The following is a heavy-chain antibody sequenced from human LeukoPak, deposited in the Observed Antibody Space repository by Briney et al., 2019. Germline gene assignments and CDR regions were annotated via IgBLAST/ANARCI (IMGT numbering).Heavy chain of an antibody. J-gene: IGHJ6*02. V-gene: IGHV4-34*01. CDR3: AIVVSSSWYYYYGMDV. Sequence: SETLSLTCAVYGGSFSGYYWSWIRQPPGKGLEWIGEINHSGSTNYNPSLKSRVTISVDTSKNQFSLKLSSVTAADTAVYYCAIVVSSSWYYYYGMDVWGQGTTVTVS. D-gene: IGHD6-13*01. CDR2: INHSGST. CDR1: GGSFSGYY.